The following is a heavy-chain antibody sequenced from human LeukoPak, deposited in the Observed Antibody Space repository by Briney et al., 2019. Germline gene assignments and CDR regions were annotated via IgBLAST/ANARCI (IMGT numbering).Heavy chain of an antibody. Sequence: TGGSLRLSCAASGFTFSSYWMSWVRQAPGKGLEWVANIKQDGSEKYYVDSVKGRFTISRDNSKNTLYLQMNSLRAEDTAVYYCARDSRRYCSGGSCHDLFDYWGQGTLVTVSS. J-gene: IGHJ4*02. D-gene: IGHD2-15*01. CDR3: ARDSRRYCSGGSCHDLFDY. CDR1: GFTFSSYW. V-gene: IGHV3-7*01. CDR2: IKQDGSEK.